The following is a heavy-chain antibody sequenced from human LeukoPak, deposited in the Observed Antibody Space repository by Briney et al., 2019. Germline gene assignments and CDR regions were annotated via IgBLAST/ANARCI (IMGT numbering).Heavy chain of an antibody. V-gene: IGHV4-59*01. CDR1: GGSISSYY. Sequence: TASETLSLTCTASGGSISSYYWSWIRQPPGKGLEWIGYIYYSGSTNYNPSLKSRVTISVDTSKNQFSLKLSSVTAADTAVYYCASLGCSGGSCYWFDPWGQGTLVTVSS. CDR3: ASLGCSGGSCYWFDP. CDR2: IYYSGST. D-gene: IGHD2-15*01. J-gene: IGHJ5*02.